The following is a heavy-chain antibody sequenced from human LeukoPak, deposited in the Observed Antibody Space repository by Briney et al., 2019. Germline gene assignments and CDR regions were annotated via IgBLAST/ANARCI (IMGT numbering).Heavy chain of an antibody. J-gene: IGHJ4*02. D-gene: IGHD6-13*01. V-gene: IGHV3-21*01. CDR1: GFTFRRYT. Sequence: PGGSLRLSCATSGFTFRRYTMTWVRQAPGKGLEWVSSISSNSYYIYYADSVMARFTISRDNAKNSLYLQMNRLTAEDTALYYCTREISDPPSYSSSLGRFDFWGQGTLVTVPS. CDR3: TREISDPPSYSSSLGRFDF. CDR2: ISSNSYYI.